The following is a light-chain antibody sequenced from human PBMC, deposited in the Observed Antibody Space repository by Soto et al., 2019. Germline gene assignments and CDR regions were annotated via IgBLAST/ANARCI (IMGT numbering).Light chain of an antibody. CDR3: AAWDGSLNNVL. V-gene: IGLV1-44*01. CDR1: GSSIGTNT. CDR2: GDN. J-gene: IGLJ2*01. Sequence: QSDLTQPPSASGTPGQRVTISCSGSGSSIGTNTVNWYRQLPGTAPKLLIYGDNQRPSGVPDRFSGSKSGTSASLAISGLQSEDEADYYCAAWDGSLNNVLFGGGTKVTVL.